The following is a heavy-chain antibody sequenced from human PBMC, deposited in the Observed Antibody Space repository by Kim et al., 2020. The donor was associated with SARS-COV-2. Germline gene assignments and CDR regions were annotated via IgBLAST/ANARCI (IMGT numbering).Heavy chain of an antibody. CDR2: IYHSGST. Sequence: SETLSLTCAVSGGSISSSNWWSWVRQPPGKGLEWIGEIYHSGSTNYNPSLKSRVTISVDKSKNQFSLKLSSVTAADTAVYYCARGRKNSSPIYYGMDVWGQGTTVTVSS. J-gene: IGHJ6*02. V-gene: IGHV4-4*02. CDR3: ARGRKNSSPIYYGMDV. CDR1: GGSISSSNW. D-gene: IGHD6-13*01.